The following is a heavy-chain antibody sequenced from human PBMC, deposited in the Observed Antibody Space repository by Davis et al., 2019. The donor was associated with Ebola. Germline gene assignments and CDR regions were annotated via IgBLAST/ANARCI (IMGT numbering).Heavy chain of an antibody. CDR2: ISSSSSYI. J-gene: IGHJ6*02. CDR3: ARVLAAAGLYYYYYGMDV. V-gene: IGHV3-21*01. D-gene: IGHD6-13*01. CDR1: GFTFSSYS. Sequence: GSLRLSCAASGFTFSSYSMNWVRQAPGKGLEWVSSISSSSSYIYYADSVKGRFTISRDNAKNSLYLQMNSLRAEDTAVYYCARVLAAAGLYYYYYGMDVWGQGTTVTVSS.